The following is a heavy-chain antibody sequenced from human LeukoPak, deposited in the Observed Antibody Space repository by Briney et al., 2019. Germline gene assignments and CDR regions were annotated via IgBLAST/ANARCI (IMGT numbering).Heavy chain of an antibody. D-gene: IGHD3-9*01. Sequence: GESLKISCKGSGYPFTSSWIGWVRQMPGKGLEWRGIISPGDSDTRYSPSFQGQVPISADKSITTAYLKWSSLQASDTAMYYCAGQADYNVLTGYHRGHLDYWGQGTLVTVSS. CDR3: AGQADYNVLTGYHRGHLDY. CDR1: GYPFTSSW. J-gene: IGHJ4*02. CDR2: ISPGDSDT. V-gene: IGHV5-51*01.